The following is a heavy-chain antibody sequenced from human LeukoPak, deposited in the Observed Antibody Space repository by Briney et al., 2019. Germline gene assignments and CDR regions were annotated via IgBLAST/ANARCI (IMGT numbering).Heavy chain of an antibody. CDR3: ARQSLDYYETLDAFDI. J-gene: IGHJ3*02. D-gene: IGHD3-22*01. CDR1: EYTFTDYY. V-gene: IGHV1-2*02. Sequence: ASAKVSCKASEYTFTDYYIHWMRQAPRQGLEWMGWINCKSGATSYAQKFRGRVTMTKDRPIRTAYMELSRLKSDDTAVYYCARQSLDYYETLDAFDIWGQGTVVTVSS. CDR2: INCKSGAT.